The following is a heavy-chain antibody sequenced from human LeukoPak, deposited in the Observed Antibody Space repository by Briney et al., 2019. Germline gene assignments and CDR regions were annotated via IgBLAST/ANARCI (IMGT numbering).Heavy chain of an antibody. CDR3: ARSYGTWNYADY. CDR1: GYNFTIHW. J-gene: IGHJ4*02. CDR2: IYPDDSAT. V-gene: IGHV5-51*06. D-gene: IGHD3-10*01. Sequence: GESLKISSQGSGYNFTIHWIAWVRHMPGKGLELMGIIYPDDSATRSSPSFEGQLTLSADKSITTAYLQWSTLKDSDTAMYYCARSYGTWNYADYWGQGTLLTVSS.